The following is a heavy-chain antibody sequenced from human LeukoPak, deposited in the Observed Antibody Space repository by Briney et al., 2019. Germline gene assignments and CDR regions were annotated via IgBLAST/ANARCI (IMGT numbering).Heavy chain of an antibody. Sequence: SETLSLTCTVSGDSISSYYWSWIRQPAGKGLEWIGRIYTSGSTNYNPSLKSRVTMSVDTSKNQFSLKLSSVTAADTAVYYCARDTLRSTVGARYYFDYWGQGTLVTVSS. CDR3: ARDTLRSTVGARYYFDY. CDR2: IYTSGST. D-gene: IGHD4-17*01. CDR1: GDSISSYY. V-gene: IGHV4-4*07. J-gene: IGHJ4*02.